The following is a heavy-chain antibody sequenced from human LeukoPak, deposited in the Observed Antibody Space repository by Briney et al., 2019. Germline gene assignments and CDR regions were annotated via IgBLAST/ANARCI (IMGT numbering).Heavy chain of an antibody. V-gene: IGHV1-2*02. CDR3: ARISTSGYRDWTDH. J-gene: IGHJ4*02. CDR2: IYPKSGGT. D-gene: IGHD1-1*01. CDR1: GYTFADYY. Sequence: ASVKVSCKASGYTFADYYIHWVRLAPGQGLEWMGWIYPKSGGTNSAQKFQGRVTMTRDTSISTAYMELSRLKFDDTAVYYCARISTSGYRDWTDHWGRGTLVTVSS.